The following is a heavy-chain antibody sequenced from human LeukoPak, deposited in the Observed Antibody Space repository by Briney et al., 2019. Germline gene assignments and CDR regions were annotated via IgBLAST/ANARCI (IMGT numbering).Heavy chain of an antibody. V-gene: IGHV1-18*01. Sequence: ASVKVSCKASGYTFTSYGISWVRQAPGQGLEWMGWISAYNGNTNYAQKLQGRVTMTTDTSTSTAYMELRSLRSDDTAVYYCARECPYYDILTGYCCDWGQGTLVTVSS. D-gene: IGHD3-9*01. CDR1: GYTFTSYG. CDR3: ARECPYYDILTGYCCD. CDR2: ISAYNGNT. J-gene: IGHJ4*02.